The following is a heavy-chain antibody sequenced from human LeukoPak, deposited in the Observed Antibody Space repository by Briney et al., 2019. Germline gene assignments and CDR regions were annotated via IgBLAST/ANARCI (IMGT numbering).Heavy chain of an antibody. D-gene: IGHD5-12*01. Sequence: SETLSLTCTVSGGSISSYYWSWIWQPPGKGLEWIGYIYYSGSTNYNPSLKSRVTISVDTSKNQFSLKLSSVTAADTAVYYCARIRRGYAFHFDYWGQGTLVTVSS. CDR2: IYYSGST. J-gene: IGHJ4*02. CDR3: ARIRRGYAFHFDY. CDR1: GGSISSYY. V-gene: IGHV4-59*01.